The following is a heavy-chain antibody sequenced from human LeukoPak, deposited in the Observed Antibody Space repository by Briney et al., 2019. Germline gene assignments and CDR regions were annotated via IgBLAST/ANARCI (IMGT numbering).Heavy chain of an antibody. V-gene: IGHV4-34*01. CDR1: GGSFSGYY. Sequence: SETLSLTCAVYGGSFSGYYWSWIRQPPGKGLEWIGEINHSGSTNYNPSLKSRVTISVDTSKNQFSLKLSSVTAADTAVYYCARQRAKNGGLRRSGYCDYWGQGTLVTVSS. J-gene: IGHJ4*02. CDR2: INHSGST. CDR3: ARQRAKNGGLRRSGYCDY. D-gene: IGHD3-22*01.